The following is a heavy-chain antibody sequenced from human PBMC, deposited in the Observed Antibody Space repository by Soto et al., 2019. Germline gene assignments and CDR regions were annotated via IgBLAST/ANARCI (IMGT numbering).Heavy chain of an antibody. D-gene: IGHD2-15*01. V-gene: IGHV1-69*01. CDR1: GGTFSSYA. CDR2: IIPIFGTA. J-gene: IGHJ6*02. Sequence: QVQLVQSGAEVKKPGSSVKVSCKASGGTFSSYAISWVRQAPGQGLEWMGGIIPIFGTANYAQKYQGRVTITADESTSTAYMELSSRRSDATAGYYCATSACYCNGGSCYYYGMDVCGQGTTVTVSS. CDR3: ATSACYCNGGSCYYYGMDV.